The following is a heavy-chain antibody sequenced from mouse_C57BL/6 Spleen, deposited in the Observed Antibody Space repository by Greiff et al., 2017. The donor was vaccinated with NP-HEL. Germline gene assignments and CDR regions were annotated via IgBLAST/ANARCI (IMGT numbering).Heavy chain of an antibody. CDR2: IYPGSGST. CDR3: AREVLGRGYFDV. V-gene: IGHV1-55*01. Sequence: VQLQQPGAELVKPGASVKMSCKASGYTFTSYWITWVKQRPGQGLEWIGDIYPGSGSTNYNEKFKSKATLTVDTSSSTAYMQLSSLTSEDSAVYYCAREVLGRGYFDVWGTGTTVTVSS. CDR1: GYTFTSYW. J-gene: IGHJ1*03. D-gene: IGHD2-14*01.